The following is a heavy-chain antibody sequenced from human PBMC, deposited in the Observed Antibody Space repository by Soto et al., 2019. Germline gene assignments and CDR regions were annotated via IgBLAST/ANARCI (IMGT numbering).Heavy chain of an antibody. D-gene: IGHD6-19*01. Sequence: GSLRLACVGSEFTFNNFAMSLVRQAPGKGLEWVSSITFNAGSTFYAGSVKGRLTISRDNSNNTLYLEMNNLRAEDTAAYFCAKRPTRGWYFPFAGGVDVGGNGTLVAVS. J-gene: IGHJ3*01. V-gene: IGHV3-23*01. CDR1: EFTFNNFA. CDR3: AKRPTRGWYFPFAGGVDV. CDR2: ITFNAGST.